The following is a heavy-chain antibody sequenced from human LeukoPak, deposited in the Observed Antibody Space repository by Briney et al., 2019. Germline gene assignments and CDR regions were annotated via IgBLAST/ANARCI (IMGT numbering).Heavy chain of an antibody. Sequence: GGSLRLSCAASGFTFASYSMNWVRQAPGKGLEWVSSISGDSTYIYNAGSVKGRFTISRDNAQASLYLQMISLRADDTAVYYCARVSGGLERQSDLDYWGQGTLVIVSS. J-gene: IGHJ4*02. CDR3: ARVSGGLERQSDLDY. D-gene: IGHD1-1*01. CDR2: ISGDSTYI. V-gene: IGHV3-21*01. CDR1: GFTFASYS.